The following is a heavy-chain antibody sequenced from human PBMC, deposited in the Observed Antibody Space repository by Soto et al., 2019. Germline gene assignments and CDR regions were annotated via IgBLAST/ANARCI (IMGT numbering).Heavy chain of an antibody. CDR2: ISGSGGST. J-gene: IGHJ4*02. Sequence: PGGSLRLSCASSGFTFSSYAMSWVRQAPGKGLEWVSAISGSGGSTYYADSVKGRFTISRDNSKNTLYLQMNSLRAEDTAVYYCAKHPYYYDSSGYHPTQYYFDYWGQGTLVTVSS. D-gene: IGHD3-22*01. CDR3: AKHPYYYDSSGYHPTQYYFDY. CDR1: GFTFSSYA. V-gene: IGHV3-23*01.